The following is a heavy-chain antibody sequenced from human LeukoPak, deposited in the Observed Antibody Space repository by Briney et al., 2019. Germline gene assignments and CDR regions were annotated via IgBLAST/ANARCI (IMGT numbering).Heavy chain of an antibody. CDR3: ARDPGSSWFEPLDY. V-gene: IGHV4-4*02. J-gene: IGHJ4*02. D-gene: IGHD6-13*01. Sequence: SGTLSLTCAVSGGSISSSAWWSWVRQPPGKGLEWIGEVYHSGSTNYNSFLKSRVTISVDKSKNQFSLKLTSATAADTAVYYCARDPGSSWFEPLDYWGQGILVIVSS. CDR1: GGSISSSAW. CDR2: VYHSGST.